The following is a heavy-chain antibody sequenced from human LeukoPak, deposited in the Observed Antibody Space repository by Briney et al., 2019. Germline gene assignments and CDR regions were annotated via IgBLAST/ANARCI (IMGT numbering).Heavy chain of an antibody. J-gene: IGHJ3*02. CDR3: AREGGGAFLDAFDI. Sequence: PGGSLRPSCAASGFTFSNYWMHWVRQAPGKGLVWVSRINSDGIITNYADSVQGRFTISRDNAKNTLYLQMNGLRAEDTAAYYCAREGGGAFLDAFDIWGQGTKVTVSS. CDR1: GFTFSNYW. V-gene: IGHV3-74*01. D-gene: IGHD2-21*01. CDR2: INSDGIIT.